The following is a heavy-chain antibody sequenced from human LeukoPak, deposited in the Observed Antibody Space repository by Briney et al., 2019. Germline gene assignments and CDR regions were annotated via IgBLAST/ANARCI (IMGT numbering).Heavy chain of an antibody. V-gene: IGHV4-31*03. D-gene: IGHD3-16*02. CDR3: ARDGYRYAFDI. J-gene: IGHJ3*02. CDR1: GGSISSGGYY. Sequence: SETLSLTCTVSGGSISSGGYYWSWIRQHPGKGLEWIGYIYYSGSTYYNPSLKSRVAISVDTSKNQFSLKLSSVTAADTAVYYCARDGYRYAFDIWAKGQWSPSLQ. CDR2: IYYSGST.